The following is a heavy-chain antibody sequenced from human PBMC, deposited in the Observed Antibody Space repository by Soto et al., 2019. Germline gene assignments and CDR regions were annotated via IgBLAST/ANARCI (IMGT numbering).Heavy chain of an antibody. CDR3: TKRRSARPGFDAFDL. Sequence: GGSLRLSCAASGFTFEAYSLHWVRQLPGKGLEWVAGISGDSGSSGYADSVRGRFTVSRDNAKNSLFLQMSSLSPEDTALYYCTKRRSARPGFDAFDLWGQGTMVTVS. J-gene: IGHJ3*01. CDR1: GFTFEAYS. CDR2: ISGDSGSS. V-gene: IGHV3-9*01.